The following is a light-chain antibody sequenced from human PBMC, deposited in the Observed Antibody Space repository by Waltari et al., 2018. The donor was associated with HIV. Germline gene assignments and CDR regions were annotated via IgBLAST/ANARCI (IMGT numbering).Light chain of an antibody. V-gene: IGKV3-11*01. CDR2: DAS. CDR1: RSVGSY. Sequence: DIVLTQSPATLSLSPGDRATLSCRASRSVGSYLAWYQQKPGQAPRLLIYDASNRATGIPARFSGSGSGTDFTLTISSLEPEDFAVYYCQQRTNWPPYSFGQGTKLEIK. J-gene: IGKJ2*03. CDR3: QQRTNWPPYS.